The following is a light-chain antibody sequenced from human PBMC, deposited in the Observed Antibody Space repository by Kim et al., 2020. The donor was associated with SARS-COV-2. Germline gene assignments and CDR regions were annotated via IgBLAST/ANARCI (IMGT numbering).Light chain of an antibody. CDR2: GNS. J-gene: IGLJ1*01. V-gene: IGLV1-40*01. Sequence: VTISCTGSSSNIGAGYDVHWYQQLPGTAPKLLIYGNSNRPSGVPDRFSGSKSGTSASLAITGLQAEDEADYYCQSYGSSLSGSGVFGTGTKVTVL. CDR3: QSYGSSLSGSGV. CDR1: SSNIGAGYD.